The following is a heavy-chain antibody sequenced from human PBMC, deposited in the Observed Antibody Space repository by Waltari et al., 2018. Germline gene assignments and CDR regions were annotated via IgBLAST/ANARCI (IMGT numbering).Heavy chain of an antibody. CDR2: IATDDSKV. J-gene: IGHJ6*03. V-gene: IGHV3-48*03. D-gene: IGHD1-26*01. CDR1: GFAFCNYE. CDR3: AREYRGSFDYMDV. Sequence: QLVESGGNLVQPGGSLRLSCAASGFAFCNYEMNWVRQAPGKRLEWVSYIATDDSKVFYAESVKGRFTISRDDAKNSLYLLMTSLRVEDTAVYYCAREYRGSFDYMDVWGKGTTVTVSS.